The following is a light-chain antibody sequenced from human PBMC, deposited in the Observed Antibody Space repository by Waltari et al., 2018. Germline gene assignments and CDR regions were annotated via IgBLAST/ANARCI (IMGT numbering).Light chain of an antibody. Sequence: EIVLTQSPGTLSLSPGERATLSCRARQTVRTTYLAWYQQQPGQAPTLLIYGGSGRATVIPDRFSGSGYGTDFSLTISSLEPEDFAVYYCQQYDISPLTFGGGTKVEIK. CDR2: GGS. CDR1: QTVRTTY. V-gene: IGKV3-20*01. J-gene: IGKJ4*01. CDR3: QQYDISPLT.